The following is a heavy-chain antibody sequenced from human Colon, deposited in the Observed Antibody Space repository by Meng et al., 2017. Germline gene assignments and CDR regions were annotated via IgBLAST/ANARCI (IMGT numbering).Heavy chain of an antibody. Sequence: EVPVVDSGGGLVQPGGSLRLSCAASGFTVSSNYMSWVRQAPGKGLEWVSVIYSGGSTYYADSVKGRFTISRDNSKNTLYLQMNSLRAEDTAVYYCARDSSGWYYFDYWGQGTLVTVSS. CDR3: ARDSSGWYYFDY. CDR1: GFTVSSNY. D-gene: IGHD6-19*01. CDR2: IYSGGST. V-gene: IGHV3-66*02. J-gene: IGHJ4*02.